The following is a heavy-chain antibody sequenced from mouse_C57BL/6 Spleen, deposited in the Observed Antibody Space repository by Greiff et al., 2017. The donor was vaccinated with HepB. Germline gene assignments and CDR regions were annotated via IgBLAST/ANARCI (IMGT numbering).Heavy chain of an antibody. J-gene: IGHJ2*01. V-gene: IGHV5-17*01. CDR3: ARPGDYGALDY. D-gene: IGHD2-4*01. CDR2: ISSGSSTI. Sequence: EVKLVESGGGLVKPGGSLKLSCAASGFTFSDYGMHWVRQAPEKGLEWVAYISSGSSTIYYADTVKGRFTSSRDNAKNTLFLQMTSLRSEDTAMYYCARPGDYGALDYWGQGTTLTVSS. CDR1: GFTFSDYG.